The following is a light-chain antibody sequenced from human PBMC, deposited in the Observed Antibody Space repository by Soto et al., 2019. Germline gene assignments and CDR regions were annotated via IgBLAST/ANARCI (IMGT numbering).Light chain of an antibody. CDR2: EVN. V-gene: IGLV2-8*01. CDR3: SSYTSSSTLYV. J-gene: IGLJ1*01. Sequence: QSALAQPPSASGSPGQSVTISCTGTSSDVGGYNYVSWYQQHPGKAPKLMIYEVNKRPSGVPDRFSGSKSANTASLTVSGLQAEDEADYYCSSYTSSSTLYVFGSGTKVTVL. CDR1: SSDVGGYNY.